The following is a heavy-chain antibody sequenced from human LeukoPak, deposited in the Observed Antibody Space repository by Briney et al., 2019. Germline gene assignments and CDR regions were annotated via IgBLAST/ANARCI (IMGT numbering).Heavy chain of an antibody. J-gene: IGHJ4*02. CDR2: INPSGGST. CDR1: GYTFTSYY. CDR3: ARDSPLYCGGDCPAGN. D-gene: IGHD2-21*02. Sequence: ASVKVSCKASGYTFTSYYMHWVRQAPGQGLEWMGIINPSGGSTSYAQKFQGRVTMTRDTSTSTVYMELSSLRSEDTAVYYCARDSPLYCGGDCPAGNWGQGTLVTVSS. V-gene: IGHV1-46*01.